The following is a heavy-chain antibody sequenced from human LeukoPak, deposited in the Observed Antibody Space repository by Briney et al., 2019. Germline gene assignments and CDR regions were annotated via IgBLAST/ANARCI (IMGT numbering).Heavy chain of an antibody. D-gene: IGHD1-26*01. V-gene: IGHV3-7*03. Sequence: GGSLRLSCAASGFTFSTYWMSWVRQAPGKGLEWVANIKEDGSEKYYVDSVKGRFTTSRDNAKNELHLEMNSLRAEDTAVYYCAKNSGSYYKYNWFDPWGQGTLVTVSS. CDR1: GFTFSTYW. CDR2: IKEDGSEK. CDR3: AKNSGSYYKYNWFDP. J-gene: IGHJ5*02.